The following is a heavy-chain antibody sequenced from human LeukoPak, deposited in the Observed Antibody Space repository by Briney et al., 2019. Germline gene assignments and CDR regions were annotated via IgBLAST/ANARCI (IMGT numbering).Heavy chain of an antibody. CDR3: ARGTVVVVSPPGWFDP. CDR2: INHSGST. CDR1: GGSFSGYY. V-gene: IGHV4-34*01. J-gene: IGHJ5*02. Sequence: SETLSLTCAVYGGSFSGYYWSWIRQPPGKGLEWIGEINHSGSTNYNPSLKSRVTISVDTSKNQFSLKLSSVTAADTAVYYCARGTVVVVSPPGWFDPWGQGTLVTVSS. D-gene: IGHD2-15*01.